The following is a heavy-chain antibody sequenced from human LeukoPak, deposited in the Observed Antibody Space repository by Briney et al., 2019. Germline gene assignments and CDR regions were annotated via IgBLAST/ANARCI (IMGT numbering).Heavy chain of an antibody. CDR3: ARIVGAIAQNWFDP. CDR1: GFTFSNYA. CDR2: ISGSGGST. D-gene: IGHD1-26*01. V-gene: IGHV3-23*01. J-gene: IGHJ5*02. Sequence: PGGSLRLSCAASGFTFSNYAMSWVRQAPGKGLEWVSGISGSGGSTYYADSVKGRFTISRDNSKNTLYLQMNSLRAEDTAVYYCARIVGAIAQNWFDPWGQGTLVTVSS.